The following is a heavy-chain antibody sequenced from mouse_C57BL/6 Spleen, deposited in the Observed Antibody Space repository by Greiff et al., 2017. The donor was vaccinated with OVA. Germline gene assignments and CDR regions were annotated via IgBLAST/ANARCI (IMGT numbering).Heavy chain of an antibody. D-gene: IGHD3-2*02. V-gene: IGHV5-6*01. J-gene: IGHJ2*01. CDR2: ISSGGSYT. Sequence: EVQGVESGGDLVKPGGSLKLSCAASGFTFSSYGMSWVRQTPDKRLEWVATISSGGSYTYYPDSVKGRFTISRDNAKNTLYLQMSRLKSEDTAMYYCARQGGSGYYFDYWGQGTTLTVSS. CDR1: GFTFSSYG. CDR3: ARQGGSGYYFDY.